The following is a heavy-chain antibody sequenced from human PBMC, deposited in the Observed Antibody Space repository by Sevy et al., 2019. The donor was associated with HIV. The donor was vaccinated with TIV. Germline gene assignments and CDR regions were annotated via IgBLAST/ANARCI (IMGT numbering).Heavy chain of an antibody. CDR1: GFTFSSYA. J-gene: IGHJ3*02. V-gene: IGHV3-23*01. Sequence: GGSLRLPCAASGFTFSSYAMSWVRQAPGKGLEWVSAISGSGGSTYYADSVKGRFTISRDNSKNTLYLQMNSLRAEDTAVYYCAKDSHGSGKLSAFDIWGQGTMVTVSS. D-gene: IGHD3-10*01. CDR2: ISGSGGST. CDR3: AKDSHGSGKLSAFDI.